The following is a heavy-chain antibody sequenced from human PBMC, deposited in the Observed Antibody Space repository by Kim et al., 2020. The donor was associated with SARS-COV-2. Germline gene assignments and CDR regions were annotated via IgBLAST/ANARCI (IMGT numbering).Heavy chain of an antibody. CDR1: GFTLSTYW. J-gene: IGHJ6*02. D-gene: IGHD5-18*01. Sequence: GGSLRLSCAASGFTLSTYWMSWVRRAPGKGLEWVANIKQDGTEAYYVDSVKGRFTISRDNAKNSVYLQMSSLRADDTAVYYCARDSAIQLWLRVTYYGMDVWGQGTTVTVSS. CDR2: IKQDGTEA. CDR3: ARDSAIQLWLRVTYYGMDV. V-gene: IGHV3-7*03.